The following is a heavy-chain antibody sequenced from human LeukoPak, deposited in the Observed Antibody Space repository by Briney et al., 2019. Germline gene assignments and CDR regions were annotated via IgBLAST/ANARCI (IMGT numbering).Heavy chain of an antibody. J-gene: IGHJ4*02. CDR1: XSSNX. D-gene: IGHD6-19*01. CDR3: ARSPLYSSGYFFDY. Sequence: XSSNXMSWVRXAPGXGLEGVSVIYSGGSTYYSDSVTGRCTISRDNSKNTLYLQMNSLRAEDTAVYYCARSPLYSSGYFFDYWGQGTLVTVSS. V-gene: IGHV3-53*01. CDR2: IYSGGST.